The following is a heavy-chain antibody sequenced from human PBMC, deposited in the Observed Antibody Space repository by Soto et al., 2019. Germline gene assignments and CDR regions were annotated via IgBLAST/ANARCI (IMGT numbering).Heavy chain of an antibody. V-gene: IGHV1-69*08. CDR2: IIPILGIA. D-gene: IGHD6-13*01. CDR1: GGTFSSYT. Sequence: QVQLVQSGAEVKKPGSSVKVSCKASGGTFSSYTISWVRQAPGQGLEWTGRIIPILGIANYAQKFQGRVTITADKSTRPAYMELSSLRSEDTAVYYCAREARGSSSWYCEWFDPWGQGTLVTVSS. J-gene: IGHJ5*02. CDR3: AREARGSSSWYCEWFDP.